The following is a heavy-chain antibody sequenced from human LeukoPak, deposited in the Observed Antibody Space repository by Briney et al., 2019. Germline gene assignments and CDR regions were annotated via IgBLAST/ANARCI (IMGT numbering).Heavy chain of an antibody. CDR3: ARAVAGGRYFDL. V-gene: IGHV6-1*01. CDR2: TYFMSEWSN. D-gene: IGHD4-23*01. Sequence: SQTLSLTCAISGDIVSNNRAAWTWIRQSPSRGLEWLGRTYFMSEWSNTYAPSMTSRITINADTSKNQFSLQLNSVTPEDTAVYFCARAVAGGRYFDLWGRDTLLTVSS. J-gene: IGHJ2*01. CDR1: GDIVSNNRAA.